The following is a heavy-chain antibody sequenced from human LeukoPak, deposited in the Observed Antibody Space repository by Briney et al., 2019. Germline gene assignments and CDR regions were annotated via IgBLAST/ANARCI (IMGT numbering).Heavy chain of an antibody. D-gene: IGHD3-10*01. J-gene: IGHJ6*02. V-gene: IGHV3-23*01. CDR3: ARVLGRNYGSGSYIGVDV. CDR2: ISGSGGST. CDR1: GFTFSSYA. Sequence: GGSLRLSCAASGFTFSSYAMSWVRQAPGKGLEWVSAISGSGGSTYYADSVKGRFTISRDNSKSTLYLEMNSLRVDDTAVYYCARVLGRNYGSGSYIGVDVWAKGPRSSSP.